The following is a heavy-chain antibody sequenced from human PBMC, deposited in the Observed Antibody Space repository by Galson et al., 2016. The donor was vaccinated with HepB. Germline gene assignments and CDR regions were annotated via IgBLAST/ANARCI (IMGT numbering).Heavy chain of an antibody. CDR3: TTDDYYEGSTYYPGFDS. CDR1: GFTFSKAW. CDR2: IKSKADGETI. V-gene: IGHV3-15*01. J-gene: IGHJ4*02. D-gene: IGHD3-22*01. Sequence: SLRLSCAATGFTFSKAWMSWVRQAPGKGLEWVGRIKSKADGETIDAAAPVKGRFIFSRDDSKNTLYLQMNSLKIEDTAVYYCTTDDYYEGSTYYPGFDSWGQGTLVTFSS.